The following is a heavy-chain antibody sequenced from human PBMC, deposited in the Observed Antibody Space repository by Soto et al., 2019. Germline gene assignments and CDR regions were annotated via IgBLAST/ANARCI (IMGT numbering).Heavy chain of an antibody. V-gene: IGHV4-31*03. CDR1: GGSINSGGYY. J-gene: IGHJ4*02. D-gene: IGHD6-13*01. CDR3: ARVYRQSGYSSSWVFDY. Sequence: QVQLQESGPGLVKPSQTLSLICTVSGGSINSGGYYWNWIRQHPGKGLEWIGYIFYSGSTYYNPFLRSRVTMSADTSENQFSLNLSSVTAADTAVYFCARVYRQSGYSSSWVFDYWGQGTLVNVSS. CDR2: IFYSGST.